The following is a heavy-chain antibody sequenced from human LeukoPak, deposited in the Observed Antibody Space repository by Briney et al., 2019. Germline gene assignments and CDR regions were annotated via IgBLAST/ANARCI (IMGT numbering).Heavy chain of an antibody. CDR3: ARDGTTELALYYFDY. J-gene: IGHJ4*02. Sequence: ASVKVSCKASGYTFSNYGISWVRQAPGQGLEWIGWIATFNDYTNYGQKLQGRVTMTTDTSTSTAYMELRSLRSDDTAVYYCARDGTTELALYYFDYWGQGTLVTVSS. CDR1: GYTFSNYG. V-gene: IGHV1-18*01. CDR2: IATFNDYT. D-gene: IGHD4-17*01.